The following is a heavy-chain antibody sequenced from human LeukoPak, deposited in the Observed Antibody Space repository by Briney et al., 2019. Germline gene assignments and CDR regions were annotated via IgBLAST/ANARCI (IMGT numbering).Heavy chain of an antibody. CDR2: ILPIFGTT. V-gene: IGHV1-69*13. Sequence: SVKVSCKPSVGTFKNYAISWVRQAPGQGLEWMGGILPIFGTTNYAQKFQARVTMTADASTSTAYKEMSSLRSEDTAVYYCGRVSCGGNCYSLIGTFDIWGQGTMVTVSS. CDR3: GRVSCGGNCYSLIGTFDI. J-gene: IGHJ3*02. D-gene: IGHD2-21*01. CDR1: VGTFKNYA.